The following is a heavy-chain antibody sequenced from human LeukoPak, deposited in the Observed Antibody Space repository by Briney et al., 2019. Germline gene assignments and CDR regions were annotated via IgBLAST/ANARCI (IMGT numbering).Heavy chain of an antibody. CDR3: ARHSYYYYMDV. V-gene: IGHV4-34*01. J-gene: IGHJ6*03. CDR1: GGSFSRYY. CDR2: INHSGST. Sequence: SETLSLTCAVYGGSFSRYYWSWIRQPPGKGLEWIGEINHSGSTNYNPSLKSRVTMSVDTSKNQLSLKLKSVTAADTAVYYCARHSYYYYMDVWGKGATVTISS.